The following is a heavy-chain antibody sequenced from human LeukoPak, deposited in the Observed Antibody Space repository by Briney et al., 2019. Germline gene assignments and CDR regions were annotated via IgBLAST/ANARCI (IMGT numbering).Heavy chain of an antibody. V-gene: IGHV3-30-3*01. CDR1: GFTFSSYA. CDR2: ISYDGSNK. J-gene: IGHJ4*02. CDR3: ARDQGQXDPVYYFDX. Sequence: PGGSLRLSCAASGFTFSSYAMHWVRQAPGKGLEWVAVISYDGSNKYYADSVKGRFTISRDNSKNTLYLQMNSLRAEDTAVYYCARDQGQXDPVYYFDXXXXGTXXTVSS.